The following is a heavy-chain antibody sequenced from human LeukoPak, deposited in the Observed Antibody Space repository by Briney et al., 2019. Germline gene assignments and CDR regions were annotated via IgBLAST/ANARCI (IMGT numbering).Heavy chain of an antibody. CDR3: ARGSWFGRGMDV. Sequence: SETLSLTCAVYGGSFSGYYWSWIRQPPGKGLEWIGEINHSGSTNYNPSLKSRVTISVDTSKNQFSLKLSSVTAADTAVYYCARGSWFGRGMDVWAKGPRSPSPQ. CDR1: GGSFSGYY. J-gene: IGHJ6*04. V-gene: IGHV4-34*01. CDR2: INHSGST. D-gene: IGHD3-10*01.